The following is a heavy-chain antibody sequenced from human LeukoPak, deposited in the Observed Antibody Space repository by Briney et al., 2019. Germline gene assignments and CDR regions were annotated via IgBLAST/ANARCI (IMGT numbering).Heavy chain of an antibody. V-gene: IGHV3-48*03. D-gene: IGHD4-17*01. CDR2: ISSSGSTK. CDR3: AREALTDTTFGPYDH. Sequence: GGSLRLSCAASGFTFSSYEMNWVRQAPGKGLEWVSYISSSGSTKYYADSVMGRFTLSRDNAKKSLYLQMNSLRVEDTAVYYCAREALTDTTFGPYDHWGQGTLVTVSS. J-gene: IGHJ4*02. CDR1: GFTFSSYE.